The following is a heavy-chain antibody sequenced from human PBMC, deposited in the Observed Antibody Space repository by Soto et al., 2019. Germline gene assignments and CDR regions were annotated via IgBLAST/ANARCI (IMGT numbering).Heavy chain of an antibody. CDR2: IYYSGST. CDR1: GGSISSSSYY. D-gene: IGHD5-12*01. Sequence: QLPLQESGPGLVKPSETLSLTCTVSGGSISSSSYYWGWIRQPPGKGLEWIGSIYYSGSTYYNPSLKGRATTAVVTSKNQCSLKLRSVTAADTAAYYCARTTPPGEGYHYDDWGHGTLVPVSS. CDR3: ARTTPPGEGYHYDD. V-gene: IGHV4-39*01. J-gene: IGHJ4*01.